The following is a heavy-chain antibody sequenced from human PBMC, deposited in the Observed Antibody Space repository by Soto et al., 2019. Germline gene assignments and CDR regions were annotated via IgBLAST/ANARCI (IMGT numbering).Heavy chain of an antibody. CDR1: GGSVSSGSYY. CDR3: ARVSGGSGSYYLSIGLYDYYYGMDV. D-gene: IGHD3-10*01. J-gene: IGHJ6*02. Sequence: SETLSLTCTVSGGSVSSGSYYWSWIRQPPGKGLEWIGYIYYSGSTNYNPSLKSRVTISVDTSKNQFSLKLSSVTAADTAVYYCARVSGGSGSYYLSIGLYDYYYGMDVWGQGTTVTVS. V-gene: IGHV4-61*01. CDR2: IYYSGST.